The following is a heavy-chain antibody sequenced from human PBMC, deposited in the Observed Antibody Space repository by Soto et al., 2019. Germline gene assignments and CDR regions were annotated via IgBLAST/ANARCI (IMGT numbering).Heavy chain of an antibody. J-gene: IGHJ4*02. CDR3: ASGEAILAREFDY. V-gene: IGHV3-30-3*01. Sequence: GGSLRLSCAASGFTFSSYAMHWVRQAPGKGLEWVAVISYDGSNKYYADSVKGRFTISRDNSKNTLYLQMNSLRAEDTAVYYCASGEAILAREFDYWGQGTLVTVSS. CDR2: ISYDGSNK. CDR1: GFTFSSYA. D-gene: IGHD3-3*01.